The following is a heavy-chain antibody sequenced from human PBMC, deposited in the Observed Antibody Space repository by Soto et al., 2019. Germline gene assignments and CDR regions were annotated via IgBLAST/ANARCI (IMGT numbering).Heavy chain of an antibody. CDR1: GFTFNRYS. V-gene: IGHV3-21*01. J-gene: IGHJ4*02. CDR2: ITSSSGDK. CDR3: ARDYYYDSSGYSPLDY. D-gene: IGHD3-22*01. Sequence: AGGSLRLSCAASGFTFNRYSMNWVRQAPGKGLEWVSSITSSSGDKYYADSVKGRFAISRDNAKNSLYLQMNSLRAEDTAVYYCARDYYYDSSGYSPLDYWGQGTLVTVSS.